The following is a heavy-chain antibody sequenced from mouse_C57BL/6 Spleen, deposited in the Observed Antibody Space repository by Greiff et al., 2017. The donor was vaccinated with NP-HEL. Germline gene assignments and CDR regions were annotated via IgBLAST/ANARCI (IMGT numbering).Heavy chain of an antibody. CDR3: ARDYYGSDWYFDV. CDR2: INPSTGGT. CDR1: GYSFTGYY. Sequence: VHVKQSGPELVKPGASVKISCKASGYSFTGYYMNWVKQSPEKSLEWIGEINPSTGGTTYNQKFKAKATLTVDKSSSTAYMQLKSLTSEDSAVYYGARDYYGSDWYFDVWGTGTTVTVSS. D-gene: IGHD1-1*01. V-gene: IGHV1-42*01. J-gene: IGHJ1*03.